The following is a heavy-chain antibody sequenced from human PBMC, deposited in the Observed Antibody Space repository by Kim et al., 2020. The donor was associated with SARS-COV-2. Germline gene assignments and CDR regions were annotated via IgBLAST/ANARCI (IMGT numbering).Heavy chain of an antibody. V-gene: IGHV3-30*03. CDR3: ATHPGVYSYGNGYFDY. D-gene: IGHD5-18*01. Sequence: SVKGRFTISRDNSKNTLYLQMNSLRAEDTAVYYCATHPGVYSYGNGYFDYWGQGTLVTVSS. J-gene: IGHJ4*02.